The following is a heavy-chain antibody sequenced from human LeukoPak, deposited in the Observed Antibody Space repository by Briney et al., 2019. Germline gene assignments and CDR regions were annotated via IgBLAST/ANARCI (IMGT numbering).Heavy chain of an antibody. V-gene: IGHV4-59*08. CDR1: GGSISSYY. D-gene: IGHD2-8*01. J-gene: IGHJ5*02. CDR3: ARHPPSRYCTNGVCNNWFDP. Sequence: SETLSLTCTVSGGSISSYYWSWIRQPPGKGLEWIGYIYYSGSTNYNPSLKSRVTISVDTSKNQFSLKLSSVTAADTAVYYCARHPPSRYCTNGVCNNWFDPWGQGTPVTVSS. CDR2: IYYSGST.